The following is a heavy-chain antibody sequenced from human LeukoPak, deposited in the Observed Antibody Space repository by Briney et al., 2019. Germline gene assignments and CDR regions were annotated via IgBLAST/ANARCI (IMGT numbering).Heavy chain of an antibody. CDR3: AKPTPRYYYDSSGYYA. V-gene: IGHV3-23*01. J-gene: IGHJ5*02. D-gene: IGHD3-22*01. CDR2: ISGSGGST. Sequence: GGSLRLSCAASGFTFSSYAMSWVRQAPGKGLEWVSAISGSGGSTYYADSVKGRFTISRDNAKNSLYLQMNSLRAEDTAVYYCAKPTPRYYYDSSGYYAWGQGTLVTVSS. CDR1: GFTFSSYA.